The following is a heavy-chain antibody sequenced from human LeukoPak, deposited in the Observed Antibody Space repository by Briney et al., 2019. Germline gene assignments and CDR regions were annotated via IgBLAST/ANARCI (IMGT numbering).Heavy chain of an antibody. CDR2: ISTYNGNT. CDR3: ARGRDWNYAFDY. J-gene: IGHJ4*02. Sequence: ASVKVSCKASGDTFTSYGITWVRQAPGQGLEWMGWISTYNGNTNYAQKLQGRVTMTTDTSTSTSHMELRSLKSDDTAVYYCARGRDWNYAFDYWGQGTLVTVSS. D-gene: IGHD1-7*01. V-gene: IGHV1-18*01. CDR1: GDTFTSYG.